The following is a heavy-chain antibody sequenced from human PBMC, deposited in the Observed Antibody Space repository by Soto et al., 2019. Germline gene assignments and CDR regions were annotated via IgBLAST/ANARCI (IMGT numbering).Heavy chain of an antibody. V-gene: IGHV4-39*01. CDR2: IYYSRSS. Sequence: QLQLQESGPGLVKPSETLSLTCTVSGGSISSSDYYWGWIRQPPGKGLEWIGNIYYSRSSSYTPSRKSRVTIAVDTSKFQVYLKLSSVAAADTDVYICVGGYPCVGVDYWGHGTLVTVSS. CDR1: GGSISSSDYY. J-gene: IGHJ4*01. CDR3: VGGYPCVGVDY. D-gene: IGHD3-22*01.